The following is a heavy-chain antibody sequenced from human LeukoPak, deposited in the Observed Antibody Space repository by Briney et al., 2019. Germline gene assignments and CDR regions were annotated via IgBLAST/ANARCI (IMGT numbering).Heavy chain of an antibody. D-gene: IGHD1-26*01. V-gene: IGHV4-4*07. CDR2: IYSSGST. J-gene: IGHJ5*02. CDR1: GVFISSYY. CDR3: ARGGLLKSFDP. Sequence: PSETLSLTCTVSGVFISSYYWSWIRQPAGKGLEWIGRIYSSGSTNYNPSLQSRVTMSVDMSKNQISLKLSSVTAADTAVYYCARGGLLKSFDPWGQGTLVTVSS.